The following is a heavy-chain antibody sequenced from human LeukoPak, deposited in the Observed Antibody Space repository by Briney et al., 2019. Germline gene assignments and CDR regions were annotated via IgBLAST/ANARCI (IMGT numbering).Heavy chain of an antibody. CDR2: INHSGGT. CDR1: GGSFSGYY. V-gene: IGHV4-34*01. Sequence: SETLSLTCAVYGGSFSGYYWSWIRQPPGKGLEWIGEINHSGGTNYNPSLKSRVTISVDMPNNQFSLKMSSVTAADTAVYYCARTGDGYNYYNYYYMDVWDKGTTVTVTS. CDR3: ARTGDGYNYYNYYYMDV. J-gene: IGHJ6*03. D-gene: IGHD5-24*01.